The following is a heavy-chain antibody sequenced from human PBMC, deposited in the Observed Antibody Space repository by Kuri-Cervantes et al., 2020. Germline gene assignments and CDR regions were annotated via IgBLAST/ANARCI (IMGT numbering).Heavy chain of an antibody. CDR2: ISGSGGST. CDR1: GFTFSSYA. J-gene: IGHJ6*03. D-gene: IGHD6-13*01. V-gene: IGHV3-23*01. Sequence: GGSLRLSCAASGFTFSSYAMSWVRQAPGKGLEWVSAISGSGGSTYYADSVKGRFTISRDNSKNTLYLQMNSLRAEDTAVYYCAKAGYSSSWYDCYYYYYMDVWGKGTTVTVSS. CDR3: AKAGYSSSWYDCYYYYYMDV.